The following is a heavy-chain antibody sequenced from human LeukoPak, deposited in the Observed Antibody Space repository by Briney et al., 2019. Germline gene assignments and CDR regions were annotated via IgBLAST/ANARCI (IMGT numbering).Heavy chain of an antibody. CDR2: IFYNGNT. V-gene: IGHV4-59*08. CDR1: GGSFNNYY. CDR3: GRHPSGFYEKSGYYPYFFDY. J-gene: IGHJ4*02. D-gene: IGHD3-22*01. Sequence: SETLSLTCTVSGGSFNNYYWSWVRQPPGKGLEWVGHIFYNGNTKYDPSLQSRVTISLDTSKSQISLKLSSVTAADTAVYYCGRHPSGFYEKSGYYPYFFDYWGQGTLVTVSS.